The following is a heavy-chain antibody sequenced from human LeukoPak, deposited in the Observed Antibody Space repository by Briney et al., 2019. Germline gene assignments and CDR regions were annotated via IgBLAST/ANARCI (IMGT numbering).Heavy chain of an antibody. J-gene: IGHJ4*02. D-gene: IGHD3-10*01. CDR1: GYTFSGYY. Sequence: ASVKVSCKASGYTFSGYYMHWVRQATGQGPEWMGWMNPNSGDTGYAQKFQGRVTMTRDTSITTAYLELSSLRSEDTAVYYCARSAFGSGVYFDYWGQGTMVTVSS. CDR3: ARSAFGSGVYFDY. CDR2: MNPNSGDT. V-gene: IGHV1-8*02.